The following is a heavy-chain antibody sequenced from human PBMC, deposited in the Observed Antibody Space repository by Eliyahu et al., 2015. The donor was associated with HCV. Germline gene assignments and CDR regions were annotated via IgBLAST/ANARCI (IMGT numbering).Heavy chain of an antibody. Sequence: QVQLQESGPGLVKPSETLSLTCTVSGGSITTYYWSWIRQPPGKGRGWIGYXHFSGSTNYNPSLKSRVTISLDTSKNQFSLNLTSVTTADTAIYYCASGGGGIAVTGTGGWFDPWGQGTLVTVSS. CDR2: XHFSGST. CDR1: GGSITTYY. V-gene: IGHV4-59*01. CDR3: ASGGGGIAVTGTGGWFDP. D-gene: IGHD6-19*01. J-gene: IGHJ5*02.